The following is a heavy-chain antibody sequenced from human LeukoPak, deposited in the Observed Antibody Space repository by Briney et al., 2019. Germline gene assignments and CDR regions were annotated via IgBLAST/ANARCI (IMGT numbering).Heavy chain of an antibody. CDR3: ARAGWFGELLSPYYFDY. V-gene: IGHV3-74*01. CDR1: GFTFSSYW. Sequence: PGGSLRLSCAASGFTFSSYWMHWVRQAPGKGLVWVSRINSDGSSTSYADSVKGRFTISRDNAKNTLYLQMNSLRAEDTAVYYCARAGWFGELLSPYYFDYWGQGTLVTVSS. D-gene: IGHD3-10*01. J-gene: IGHJ4*02. CDR2: INSDGSST.